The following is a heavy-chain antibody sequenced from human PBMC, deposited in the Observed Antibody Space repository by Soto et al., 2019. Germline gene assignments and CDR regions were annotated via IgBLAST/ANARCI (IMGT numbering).Heavy chain of an antibody. V-gene: IGHV4-30-4*01. CDR1: GGPINSHDYY. CDR3: ARGISKYSSWYEPHNWFDA. CDR2: LYFNGGT. J-gene: IGHJ5*02. Sequence: SETLSLTFNLSGGPINSHDYYWTWIRQSPGNSLEWIVYLYFNGGTQYNPSLRTTISMSLDTSKKHFSLKMRSVTGADTAVYYCARGISKYSSWYEPHNWFDAWGQGALVTVSS. D-gene: IGHD6-13*01.